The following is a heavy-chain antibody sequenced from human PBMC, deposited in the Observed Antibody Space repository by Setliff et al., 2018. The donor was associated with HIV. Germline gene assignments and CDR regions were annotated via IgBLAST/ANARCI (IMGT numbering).Heavy chain of an antibody. CDR3: VRHAWRLWLAPIES. Sequence: PGESLKISCKGSGNSFSNHWISWVRQVPGQGLEWMGNIDPSDSYTHYSPSFQGQVTMSVDKSISTAYLQWSSLKASDTAMYFCVRHAWRLWLAPIESWGQGTLVTVSS. CDR2: IDPSDSYT. D-gene: IGHD6-19*01. V-gene: IGHV5-10-1*04. CDR1: GNSFSNHW. J-gene: IGHJ4*02.